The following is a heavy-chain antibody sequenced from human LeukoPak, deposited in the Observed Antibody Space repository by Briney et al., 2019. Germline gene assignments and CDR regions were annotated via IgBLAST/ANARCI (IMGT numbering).Heavy chain of an antibody. D-gene: IGHD3-3*02. J-gene: IGHJ6*03. CDR3: ARDRIFGVASDYYMDV. CDR2: IRPHNGDT. Sequence: GASVKVSCKTSSYSFTYYAFSWVRQAPGQGLEWMGWIRPHNGDTHYAQKFQDRVTLTTDTSTSTVYLDLRSLRSDDTAVYFCARDRIFGVASDYYMDVWGKGTPVAVSS. CDR1: SYSFTYYA. V-gene: IGHV1-18*01.